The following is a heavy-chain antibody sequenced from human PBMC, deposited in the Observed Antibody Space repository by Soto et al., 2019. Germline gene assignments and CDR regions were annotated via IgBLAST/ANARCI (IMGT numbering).Heavy chain of an antibody. CDR3: GKETRGSGWFVCSY. Sequence: DVQLLESGGGLVQPGGSVRLSCAASGFTFSSYAMSWVRQAPGKRLEWVSAISGNGADTVYADSVRGRFTIARDNSKNKMFLEMNSLRADHTAVYYSGKETRGSGWFVCSYWGHIILVTVSS. J-gene: IGHJ4*01. CDR2: ISGNGADT. D-gene: IGHD6-19*01. V-gene: IGHV3-23*01. CDR1: GFTFSSYA.